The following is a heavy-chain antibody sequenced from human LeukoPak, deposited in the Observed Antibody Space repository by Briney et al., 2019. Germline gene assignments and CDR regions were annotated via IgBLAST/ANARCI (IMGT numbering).Heavy chain of an antibody. CDR1: GFTFSSYW. V-gene: IGHV3-7*01. CDR2: IKQDGSEK. J-gene: IGHJ4*02. D-gene: IGHD3-9*01. CDR3: ARGNRSYFDWLFWY. Sequence: PGGSLRLSYAASGFTFSSYWMSWVRQAPGKGLEWVANIKQDGSEKYYVDSVKGRFTISRDNAKNSLYLQMNSLRAEDTAVYYCARGNRSYFDWLFWYWGQGTLVTVSS.